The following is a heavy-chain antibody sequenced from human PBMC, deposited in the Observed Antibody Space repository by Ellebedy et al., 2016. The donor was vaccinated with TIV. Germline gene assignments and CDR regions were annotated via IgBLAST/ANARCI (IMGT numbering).Heavy chain of an antibody. D-gene: IGHD2-21*02. Sequence: ASVKVSXXASGYTFTSYYMHWVRQAPGQGLEWMGIINPSGGSTSYAEKFQGRVSMTRDTSTSTLYMELSSLRSDDTAVYYCARDLGGYCGGDCPYFDSWGQGTLVTVSS. CDR2: INPSGGST. V-gene: IGHV1-46*01. J-gene: IGHJ4*02. CDR1: GYTFTSYY. CDR3: ARDLGGYCGGDCPYFDS.